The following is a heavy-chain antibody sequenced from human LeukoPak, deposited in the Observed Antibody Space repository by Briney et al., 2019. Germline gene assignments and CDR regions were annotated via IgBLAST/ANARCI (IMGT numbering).Heavy chain of an antibody. J-gene: IGHJ5*02. V-gene: IGHV4-59*01. CDR3: ARGETSIAARPWWFDP. Sequence: PSETLSLTCTVSGGSISSYYWSWIRQPPGKGLEWIGYIYYSGSTNYNPSLKSRVTISVGTSKNQFSLKLSSVTAADTAVYYCARGETSIAARPWWFDPWGQGTLVTVSS. CDR2: IYYSGST. CDR1: GGSISSYY. D-gene: IGHD6-6*01.